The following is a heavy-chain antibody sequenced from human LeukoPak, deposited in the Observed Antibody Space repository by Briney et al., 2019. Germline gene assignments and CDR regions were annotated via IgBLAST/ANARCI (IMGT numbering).Heavy chain of an antibody. V-gene: IGHV3-30*03. Sequence: GRSLRLSCAASGFSFSAYGMHWVRQAPGKGLEWVAVISSDGSNKYYADSVKGRFTISRDNSKNTLYLQMNSLRAEDTAVYYCVRESEYYFDHSASFDYWGQGTLVTVSS. J-gene: IGHJ4*02. CDR3: VRESEYYFDHSASFDY. D-gene: IGHD3-22*01. CDR1: GFSFSAYG. CDR2: ISSDGSNK.